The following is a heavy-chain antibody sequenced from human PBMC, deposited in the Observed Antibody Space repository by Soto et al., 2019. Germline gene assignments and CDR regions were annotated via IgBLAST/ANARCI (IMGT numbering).Heavy chain of an antibody. CDR1: GYSISNGYH. CDR3: AKENCLHGGCYSFDY. D-gene: IGHD2-15*01. J-gene: IGHJ4*02. Sequence: SETLSLTCTVYGYSISNGYHWAWIRQPPGKGLEWIGSIYHSGTTFYNPSLKNQVIISVDTSNNQFSLQLTSVTAADTAIYYCAKENCLHGGCYSFDYWGQGTPVTVSS. CDR2: IYHSGTT. V-gene: IGHV4-38-2*02.